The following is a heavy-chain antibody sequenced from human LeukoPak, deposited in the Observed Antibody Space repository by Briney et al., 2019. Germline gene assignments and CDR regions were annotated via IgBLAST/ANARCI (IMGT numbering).Heavy chain of an antibody. D-gene: IGHD2-2*01. Sequence: SETLSLTCTVSGGSVSSGSYFWSWIRQPPGKGLEWIGYIYYSGSTNYNPSLKSRVTISVDTSRNQFSLKLSSVTAADTAVYYCARWAEYCSSTSCQETFGLDYRGQGTLVTVSS. CDR2: IYYSGST. V-gene: IGHV4-61*01. J-gene: IGHJ4*02. CDR3: ARWAEYCSSTSCQETFGLDY. CDR1: GGSVSSGSYF.